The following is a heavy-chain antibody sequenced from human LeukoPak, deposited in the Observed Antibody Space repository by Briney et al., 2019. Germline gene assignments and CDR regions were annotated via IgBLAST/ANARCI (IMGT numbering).Heavy chain of an antibody. Sequence: GGSLRLSCAASGFTFSSYAMSWVRQAPGKGLEWVSGISGSGGSKYDADSVKGRFTISRDNSKNTLYLQMNSLRAEDTAVYYCAKDSLSNGWPLDAFDIWGQGTKVTVSS. J-gene: IGHJ3*02. D-gene: IGHD6-19*01. V-gene: IGHV3-23*01. CDR3: AKDSLSNGWPLDAFDI. CDR2: ISGSGGSK. CDR1: GFTFSSYA.